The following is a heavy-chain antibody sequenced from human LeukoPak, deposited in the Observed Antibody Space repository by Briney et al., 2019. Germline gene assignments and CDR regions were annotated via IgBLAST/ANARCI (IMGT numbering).Heavy chain of an antibody. Sequence: PSETLSLTCTVSGGSISSSSYYWGWIRQPPGKGLEWLGSIYYSGSPYYNPSLKSRVTISVDTSKNQFSLKLSSVTAADTAVYYCARPSSHTSLSAFDIWGEGRMVTVSS. J-gene: IGHJ3*02. V-gene: IGHV4-39*01. CDR2: IYYSGSP. CDR3: ARPSSHTSLSAFDI. D-gene: IGHD2-2*02. CDR1: GGSISSSSYY.